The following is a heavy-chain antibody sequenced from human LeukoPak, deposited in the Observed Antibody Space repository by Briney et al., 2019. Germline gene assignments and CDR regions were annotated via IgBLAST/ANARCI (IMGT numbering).Heavy chain of an antibody. J-gene: IGHJ4*02. CDR3: ARHGAWAPFDY. Sequence: PSETLSLTCTVSGGSMSSYYCSWIRQPPGKGLEWIAYISYSGPTNYSPSLKSRVTISVDRSKNHFSMKLNSVTAADTAVYYCARHGAWAPFDYWGQGTLVTVSS. V-gene: IGHV4-59*08. D-gene: IGHD1-26*01. CDR2: ISYSGPT. CDR1: GGSMSSYY.